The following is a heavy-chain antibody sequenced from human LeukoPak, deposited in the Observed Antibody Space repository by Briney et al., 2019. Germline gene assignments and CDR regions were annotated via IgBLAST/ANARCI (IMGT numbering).Heavy chain of an antibody. D-gene: IGHD2-21*02. CDR1: GFTVSSNY. V-gene: IGHV3-23*01. CDR3: TWGDGHRFDP. CDR2: ITVSGGGT. Sequence: GGSLRLSCAASGFTVSSNYMSWVRQAPGKGLEWVSGITVSGGGTYYADFVKGRFTISRDNSKNTLSLQMNSLRVEDTAVYYCTWGDGHRFDPRGQGTLVTVSS. J-gene: IGHJ5*02.